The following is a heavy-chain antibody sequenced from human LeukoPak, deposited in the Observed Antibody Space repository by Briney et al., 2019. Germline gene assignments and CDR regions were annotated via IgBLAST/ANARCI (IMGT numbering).Heavy chain of an antibody. CDR3: ARNVGSGFDY. Sequence: VASVKVSCKASGYTFTSYYMHWVRQAPEQGLGWMGFINPSGGSTSYAQTFLDRVTMTRDISTSTVYMELSSLRSEDTAVYYCARNVGSGFDYWGHGSLVTVSS. CDR2: INPSGGST. J-gene: IGHJ4*01. V-gene: IGHV1-46*01. D-gene: IGHD2-15*01. CDR1: GYTFTSYY.